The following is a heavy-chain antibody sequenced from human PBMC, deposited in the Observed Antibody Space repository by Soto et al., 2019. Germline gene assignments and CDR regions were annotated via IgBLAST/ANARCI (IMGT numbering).Heavy chain of an antibody. V-gene: IGHV1-18*01. CDR2: ISAYNGNT. CDR1: GYTFTSYG. Sequence: ASVKVSCKASGYTFTSYGISWVRQAPGQGLEWMGWISAYNGNTNYAQKLQGRVTMTTDTSTSTAYMELRSLRSDDTAVYYCARDEVAVAAAWTKNYYYYYGMDVWGQGTTVTVSS. CDR3: ARDEVAVAAAWTKNYYYYYGMDV. D-gene: IGHD6-13*01. J-gene: IGHJ6*02.